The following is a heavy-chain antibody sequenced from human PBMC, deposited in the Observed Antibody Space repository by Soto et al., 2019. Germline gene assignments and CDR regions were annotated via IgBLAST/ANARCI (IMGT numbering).Heavy chain of an antibody. CDR1: GASINSGDYY. CDR3: AGFSEVAATEINWFDP. CDR2: IYYSGST. J-gene: IGHJ5*02. Sequence: SETLSLTCTVSGASINSGDYYWSWIRQPPGKGLEWIGYIYYSGSTYYNPSLKSRVTISVDTSKNQFSLKLSSVTAADTAVYYCAGFSEVAATEINWFDPWGQGTLVT. D-gene: IGHD2-15*01. V-gene: IGHV4-30-4*01.